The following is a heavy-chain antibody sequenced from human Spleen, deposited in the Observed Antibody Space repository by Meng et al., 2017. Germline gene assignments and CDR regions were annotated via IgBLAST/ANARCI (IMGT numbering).Heavy chain of an antibody. J-gene: IGHJ4*02. CDR3: AKNIGTFYSGAYYFDS. D-gene: IGHD1-26*01. V-gene: IGHV3-23*01. CDR2: ISGSGGST. Sequence: GESLKISCAASGFTFSSYAMSWVRQAPGKGLEWVSAISGSGGSTYYADSVKGRFTISRDNSKNTLYLQMNSLRADDTAVYYCAKNIGTFYSGAYYFDSWGQGTLVTVSS. CDR1: GFTFSSYA.